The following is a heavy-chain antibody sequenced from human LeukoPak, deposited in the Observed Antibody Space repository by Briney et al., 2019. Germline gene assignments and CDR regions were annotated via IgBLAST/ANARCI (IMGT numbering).Heavy chain of an antibody. CDR1: GGSISSSSYY. CDR2: IYYSGST. V-gene: IGHV4-39*07. D-gene: IGHD6-19*01. CDR3: ARVRVAGPENWFDP. J-gene: IGHJ5*02. Sequence: SETLSLTCTVSGGSISSSSYYWGWIRQPPGKGLEWIGSIYYSGSTYYNPSLKSRVTISVDTSKNQFSLKLSSVTAADTAVYYCARVRVAGPENWFDPWGQGTLVTVSS.